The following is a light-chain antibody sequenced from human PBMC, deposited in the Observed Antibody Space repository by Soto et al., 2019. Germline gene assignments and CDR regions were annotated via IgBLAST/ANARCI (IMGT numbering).Light chain of an antibody. J-gene: IGKJ5*01. Sequence: DIVFKQSPGTLSLSPGERATLSCRASQSVSSSYLAWYQQKPGQAPRLLIYGASSRATGIPDRFSGSGSGTDFTLTISRLEPEDFALYYCQQYGSSRITFGQGTRLEIK. CDR1: QSVSSSY. V-gene: IGKV3-20*01. CDR2: GAS. CDR3: QQYGSSRIT.